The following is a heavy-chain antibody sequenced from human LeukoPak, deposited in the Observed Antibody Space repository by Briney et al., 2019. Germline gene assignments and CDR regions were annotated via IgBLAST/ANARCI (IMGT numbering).Heavy chain of an antibody. CDR1: GYTFTGYY. D-gene: IGHD6-19*01. CDR2: INPNSGGT. J-gene: IGHJ3*02. CDR3: AREAGTTAFDI. V-gene: IGHV1-2*02. Sequence: ASVKVSCKASGYTFTGYYMHWGRQAPGQGLEWMGWINPNSGGTNYAQTFQGRVTMTRDTSISTDYMELSRLRSDDTAVYYCAREAGTTAFDIWGQGTLVTVSS.